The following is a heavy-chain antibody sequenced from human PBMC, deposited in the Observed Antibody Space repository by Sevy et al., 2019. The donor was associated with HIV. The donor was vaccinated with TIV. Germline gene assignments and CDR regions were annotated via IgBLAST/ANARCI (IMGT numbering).Heavy chain of an antibody. CDR1: GLSFSDYG. V-gene: IGHV3-7*01. J-gene: IGHJ4*02. CDR3: VREGVGGYSYSLDC. CDR2: MKEDGSER. Sequence: GGSLRLSCTASGLSFSDYGMHWVRQAPGKGLEWVATMKEDGSERNYVDSVKGRFTISRDNAKNSLYLQMNSLRAEDTAVYYCVREGVGGYSYSLDCWGQGTLVTVSS. D-gene: IGHD5-18*01.